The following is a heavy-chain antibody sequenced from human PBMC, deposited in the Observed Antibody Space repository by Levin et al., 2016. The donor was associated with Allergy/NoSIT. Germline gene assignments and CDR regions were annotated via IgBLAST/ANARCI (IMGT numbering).Heavy chain of an antibody. Sequence: WIRQPPGKGLEWIGSISYSGSTYYNPSLKSRVTISVDTSKNQFSLKLSSVTAADTAVYYCARRTSSSWGGIAFDIWGQGTMVTVSS. D-gene: IGHD6-13*01. CDR2: ISYSGST. V-gene: IGHV4-39*01. J-gene: IGHJ3*02. CDR3: ARRTSSSWGGIAFDI.